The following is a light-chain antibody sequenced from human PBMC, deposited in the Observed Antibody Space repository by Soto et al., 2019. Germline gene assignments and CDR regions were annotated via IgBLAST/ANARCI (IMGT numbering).Light chain of an antibody. V-gene: IGKV3-20*01. CDR2: GAT. CDR3: QQYGCLPIT. J-gene: IGKJ5*01. CDR1: ESLSNNY. Sequence: EIVLTQSPGTLSLSPGERATLSCRSSESLSNNYLAWYKQKPGQAPRLLISGATTRASGIPDRFSGSGSGTKFTLSTNRLEPEDFVVYFWQQYGCLPITFGQGTRLEIK.